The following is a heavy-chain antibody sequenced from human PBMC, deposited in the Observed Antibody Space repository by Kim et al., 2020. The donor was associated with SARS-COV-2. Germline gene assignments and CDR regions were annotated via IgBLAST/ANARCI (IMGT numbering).Heavy chain of an antibody. CDR1: GYTFTSYG. V-gene: IGHV1-18*01. CDR3: ARDEGYITMVRGTDY. J-gene: IGHJ4*02. D-gene: IGHD3-10*01. CDR2: ISAYNGNT. Sequence: ASVKVSCKASGYTFTSYGISWVRQAPGQGLEWMGWISAYNGNTNYAQKLQGRVTMTTDTSTSTAYMELRSLRSDDTAVYYCARDEGYITMVRGTDYWGQGTLVTVSS.